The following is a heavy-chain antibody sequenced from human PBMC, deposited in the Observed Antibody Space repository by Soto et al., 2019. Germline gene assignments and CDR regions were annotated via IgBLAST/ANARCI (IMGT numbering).Heavy chain of an antibody. Sequence: GGSLRLSCEAAGFTFRNHGMHWVRQAPGKGLEWVAVIWYDGSDKYYADSVKGRFTISRDNSKNTLFLQMNSLRVEDTAMYFCARDIASRRFDYLGQGTQVTVSS. CDR2: IWYDGSDK. D-gene: IGHD6-6*01. CDR3: ARDIASRRFDY. CDR1: GFTFRNHG. V-gene: IGHV3-33*01. J-gene: IGHJ4*02.